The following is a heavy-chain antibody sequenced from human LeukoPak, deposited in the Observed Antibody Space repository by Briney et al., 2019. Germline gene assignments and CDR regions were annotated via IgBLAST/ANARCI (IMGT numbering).Heavy chain of an antibody. CDR1: GGSISSSSYY. Sequence: PSETLSLTCTVSGGSISSSSYYWGWIRQPPGKGLEWIGSIYYSGSTYYNPSLKSRVTISVDTSKNQFSLKLSSVTAADTAVYYCARRGFYYDSSGYYRDAFDIWGQGTMVTASS. CDR2: IYYSGST. CDR3: ARRGFYYDSSGYYRDAFDI. V-gene: IGHV4-39*01. D-gene: IGHD3-22*01. J-gene: IGHJ3*02.